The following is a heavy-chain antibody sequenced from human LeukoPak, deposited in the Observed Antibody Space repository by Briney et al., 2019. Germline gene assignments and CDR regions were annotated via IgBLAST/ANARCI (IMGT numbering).Heavy chain of an antibody. CDR2: IYYSGSA. CDR3: ARLATPRAYYYYYYYMDV. V-gene: IGHV4-59*12. CDR1: GASISSYY. J-gene: IGHJ6*03. Sequence: PSETLSLTCTVSGASISSYYWSWIRQPPGKRLEWIGYIYYSGSANYNPSLKSRVTISVDTSKNQFTLKLSSVTAADTAVYYCARLATPRAYYYYYYYMDVWGKGTTVTISS.